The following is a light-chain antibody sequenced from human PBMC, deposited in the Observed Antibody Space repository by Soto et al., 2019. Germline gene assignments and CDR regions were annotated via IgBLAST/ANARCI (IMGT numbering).Light chain of an antibody. CDR2: TTS. Sequence: DIQMTQSPSAMSASVGARVTITCRASQGISTYLAWFQQKPGKVPKCLIYTTSSLQSGVPSRFSGSGSGTEFTLTISSLQPEDVATYYCLQHNSFPYTCGQGTTLEIK. V-gene: IGKV1-17*03. CDR1: QGISTY. J-gene: IGKJ2*01. CDR3: LQHNSFPYT.